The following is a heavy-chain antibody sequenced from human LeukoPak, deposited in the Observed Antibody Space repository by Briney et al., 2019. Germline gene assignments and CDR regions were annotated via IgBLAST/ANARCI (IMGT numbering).Heavy chain of an antibody. V-gene: IGHV1-46*01. CDR3: ARDRSAGGYSNYLFDY. CDR1: GYTFTSYY. Sequence: GASVKVSCKASGYTFTSYYMHWVRQAPGQGLEWMGIINPSGGSTSYAQKFQGRVTMTRDMSTSTVYMELSSLRPEDTAVYYCARDRSAGGYSNYLFDYWGQGTLVTVSS. D-gene: IGHD4-11*01. J-gene: IGHJ4*02. CDR2: INPSGGST.